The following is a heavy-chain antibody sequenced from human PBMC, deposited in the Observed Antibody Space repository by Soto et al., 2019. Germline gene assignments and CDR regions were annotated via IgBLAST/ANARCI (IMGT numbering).Heavy chain of an antibody. J-gene: IGHJ4*02. CDR1: GFAFTTYG. Sequence: QVQLVESGGGVVQAGRSLRLSCTASGFAFTTYGMHWVPQAPAKGLEWVAVLSNDGSNRYYPDSVKGRFTVSRDNSKNTLYLQMDGLRAEDTAVYYCAKARTSSGYYSAFDYWGQGILVTVAS. CDR3: AKARTSSGYYSAFDY. D-gene: IGHD3-3*01. CDR2: LSNDGSNR. V-gene: IGHV3-30*18.